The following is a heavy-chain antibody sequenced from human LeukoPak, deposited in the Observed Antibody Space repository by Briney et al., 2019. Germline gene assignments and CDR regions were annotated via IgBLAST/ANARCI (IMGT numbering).Heavy chain of an antibody. Sequence: GGSLRLSCAASGFTFSSYSMNWVRQAPGKGLEWVSSISSSSTYIYYADSVKGRFTISRDNAKNSLYLQMNSLRAEDTAVYYCARDPIYCSGNNCLREGIDYWGQGTLVTVSS. CDR1: GFTFSSYS. CDR2: ISSSSTYI. J-gene: IGHJ4*02. V-gene: IGHV3-21*01. D-gene: IGHD2-15*01. CDR3: ARDPIYCSGNNCLREGIDY.